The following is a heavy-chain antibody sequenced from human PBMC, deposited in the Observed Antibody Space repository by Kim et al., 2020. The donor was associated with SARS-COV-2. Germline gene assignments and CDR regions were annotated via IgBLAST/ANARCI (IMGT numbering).Heavy chain of an antibody. CDR1: GGSISSYY. CDR3: ARARSGDSSGYWLPYYFD. V-gene: IGHV4-59*08. D-gene: IGHD3-22*01. CDR2: IYYSGST. Sequence: SETLSLTCTVSGGSISSYYWSWIRQPPGKGLEWIGYIYYSGSTNYNPSLKSRVTISVDTSKNQFSLKLSSVTAADTAVYYRARARSGDSSGYWLPYYFD. J-gene: IGHJ4*01.